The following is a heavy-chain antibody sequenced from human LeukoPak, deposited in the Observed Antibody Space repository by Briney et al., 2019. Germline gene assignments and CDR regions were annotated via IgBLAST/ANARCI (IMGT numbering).Heavy chain of an antibody. J-gene: IGHJ4*02. Sequence: GGSLRLSCAASGFPFANTWMHWVRQAPGKGLVWVSLINNDGSARSYADSVKGRFTISRDNAKNTVYPQMNSLRAEDTAVYYCAIGGTYGSGSWGQGTLVTVSS. D-gene: IGHD3-10*01. V-gene: IGHV3-74*01. CDR1: GFPFANTW. CDR2: INNDGSAR. CDR3: AIGGTYGSGS.